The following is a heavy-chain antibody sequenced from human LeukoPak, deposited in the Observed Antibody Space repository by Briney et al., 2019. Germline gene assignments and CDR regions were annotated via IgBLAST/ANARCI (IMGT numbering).Heavy chain of an antibody. CDR2: ISWNSAII. CDR3: AKADTAMITLMAFDI. Sequence: GGSLRLSCAASGFTFGDYAIHWVRQAPGKVLEWVSGISWNSAIIGYADSVKGRFTISRDNAKNSLYLQMNSLRAEDTAFYYCAKADTAMITLMAFDIWGQGTMVTVSS. D-gene: IGHD5-18*01. CDR1: GFTFGDYA. V-gene: IGHV3-9*01. J-gene: IGHJ3*02.